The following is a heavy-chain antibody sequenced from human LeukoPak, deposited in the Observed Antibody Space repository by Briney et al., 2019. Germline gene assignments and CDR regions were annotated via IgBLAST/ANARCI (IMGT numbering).Heavy chain of an antibody. D-gene: IGHD5-12*01. Sequence: PSETLSLTCAVYGGSFSGYYWSWIRQPPGKGLEWIGEINHSGSTNYNPSLKSRVTISVDTSKNQFSLKLSSVTAADTAVYYCARANRMASWLRLYGMDVWGQGTTVTVSS. V-gene: IGHV4-34*01. CDR3: ARANRMASWLRLYGMDV. CDR2: INHSGST. CDR1: GGSFSGYY. J-gene: IGHJ6*02.